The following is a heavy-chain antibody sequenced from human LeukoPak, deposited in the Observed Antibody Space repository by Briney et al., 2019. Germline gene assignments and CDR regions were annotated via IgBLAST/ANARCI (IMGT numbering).Heavy chain of an antibody. CDR1: GYTFTSYG. Sequence: ASVKVSCKASGYTFTSYGISWVRQAPGQGLEWMGWISAYNGNTNYAQKLQGRVTMTTDTSTSTAYMELRSLRSDDTAVYYCARGFHPAYYYGSGSYYNAYFQHWGQGTLVTVSS. D-gene: IGHD3-10*01. V-gene: IGHV1-18*01. CDR2: ISAYNGNT. J-gene: IGHJ1*01. CDR3: ARGFHPAYYYGSGSYYNAYFQH.